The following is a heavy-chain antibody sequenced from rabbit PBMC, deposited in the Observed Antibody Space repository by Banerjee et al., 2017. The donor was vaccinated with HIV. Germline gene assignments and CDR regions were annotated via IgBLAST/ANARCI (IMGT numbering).Heavy chain of an antibody. CDR2: INTSSGNT. V-gene: IGHV1S45*01. J-gene: IGHJ4*01. CDR3: ARDSAGREDFNL. D-gene: IGHD4-1*01. Sequence: QQQLEESGGDLVKPEGSLTLTCTASGFSFSYKYVMCWVRQAPGKGLEWIACINTSSGNTVYASWAKGRFTISKTSSTTVTLQMTSLTAADTATYFCARDSAGREDFNLWGPGTLVTVS. CDR1: GFSFSYKYV.